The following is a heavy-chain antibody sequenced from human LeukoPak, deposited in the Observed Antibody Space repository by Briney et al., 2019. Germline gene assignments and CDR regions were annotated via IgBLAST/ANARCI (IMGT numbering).Heavy chain of an antibody. J-gene: IGHJ4*02. D-gene: IGHD3-10*01. CDR1: GFTFSNYA. CDR3: AKGSDYYGSVTSKKTD. CDR2: ISGGSGNI. Sequence: GGSLRLSCSVSGFTFSNYAMHWVRQAPGKGLEWVSLISGGSGNIYYVDSVKGRFTISRDNSKNALYVQMTSLRAEDTAIYYCAKGSDYYGSVTSKKTDWGQGTLVTVSS. V-gene: IGHV3-23*01.